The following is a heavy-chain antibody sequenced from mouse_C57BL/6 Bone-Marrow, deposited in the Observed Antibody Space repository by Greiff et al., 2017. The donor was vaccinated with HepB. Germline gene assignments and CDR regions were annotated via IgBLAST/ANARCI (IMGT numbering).Heavy chain of an antibody. Sequence: EVQLQQSGPELVKPGASVKISCKASGYTFTDYYMNWVKQSHGKSLEWIGDINPNNGGTSYNQKFKGKATLTVDKSSSTAYMELRSLTSEDSAVYYCAREGYYSKDWYFDVGGTGTTVTVSS. D-gene: IGHD2-5*01. CDR3: AREGYYSKDWYFDV. V-gene: IGHV1-26*01. J-gene: IGHJ1*03. CDR1: GYTFTDYY. CDR2: INPNNGGT.